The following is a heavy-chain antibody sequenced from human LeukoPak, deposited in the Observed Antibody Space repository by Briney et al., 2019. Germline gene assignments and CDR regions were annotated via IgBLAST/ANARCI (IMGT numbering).Heavy chain of an antibody. J-gene: IGHJ4*02. V-gene: IGHV4-61*02. D-gene: IGHD3-22*01. Sequence: SETLSLTCTVSGGSISSGSYYWSWIRQPAGKGLEWIGRIYTSGSTNYNPSRKSRVTISVDTSKNQFSLKLSSVTAADTAVYYCARDRYYDSSGPPDWGQGTLVTVSS. CDR3: ARDRYYDSSGPPD. CDR1: GGSISSGSYY. CDR2: IYTSGST.